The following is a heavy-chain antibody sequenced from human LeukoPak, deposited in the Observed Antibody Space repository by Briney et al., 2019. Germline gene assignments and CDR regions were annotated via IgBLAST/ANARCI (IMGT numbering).Heavy chain of an antibody. V-gene: IGHV4-39*07. Sequence: PSETLSLTCTVSGGSISSSSYYWGWIRQPPGKGLEWIGSIYYSGSTYYNPSLKSRVTISVDTSKNQFSLKLSSVTAADTAVYYCARDWDSSELNSDAFDIWGQGTMVTVSS. CDR3: ARDWDSSELNSDAFDI. J-gene: IGHJ3*02. CDR2: IYYSGST. CDR1: GGSISSSSYY. D-gene: IGHD6-13*01.